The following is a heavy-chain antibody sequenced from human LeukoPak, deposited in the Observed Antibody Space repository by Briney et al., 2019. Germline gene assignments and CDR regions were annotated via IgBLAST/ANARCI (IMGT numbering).Heavy chain of an antibody. J-gene: IGHJ4*02. V-gene: IGHV4-4*07. CDR1: GGSISSYY. Sequence: SETLSLTCTVSGGSISSYYWSWIRQPAGKGLEWIGRIYTSGSTNYNPSLKSRVTMSVDTSKNQFSLKLSSVTAADTAAYYCARDSRRYSGYDSGRYFDYWGQGTLVTVSS. CDR3: ARDSRRYSGYDSGRYFDY. D-gene: IGHD5-12*01. CDR2: IYTSGST.